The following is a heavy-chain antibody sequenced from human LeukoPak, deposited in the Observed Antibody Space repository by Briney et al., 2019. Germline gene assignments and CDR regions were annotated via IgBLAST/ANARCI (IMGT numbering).Heavy chain of an antibody. CDR2: FDPEDGGT. D-gene: IGHD3-22*01. J-gene: IGHJ4*02. CDR3: ATSLNYYDSSGYFF. CDR1: GYTLTELS. Sequence: ASVKVSCKVSGYTLTELSMHWVRQAPGKGLEWMGGFDPEDGGTIYAQKFQGRVTMTEDTSTDTAYMELSSLRSEDTAVYYCATSLNYYDSSGYFFWGQGTLVTVSS. V-gene: IGHV1-24*01.